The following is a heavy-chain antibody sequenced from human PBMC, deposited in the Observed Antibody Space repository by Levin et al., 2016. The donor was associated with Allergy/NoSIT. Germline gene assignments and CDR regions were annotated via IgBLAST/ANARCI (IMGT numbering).Heavy chain of an antibody. CDR1: GGTFSSYA. D-gene: IGHD3-16*02. Sequence: SVKVSCKASGGTFSSYAISWVRQAPGQGLEWMGGIIPIFGTANYAQKFQGRVTITADKSTSTAYMELSSLRSEDTAVYYCAEASRTSYDYVWGSYRLGSDAFDIWGQGTMVTVSS. V-gene: IGHV1-69*06. CDR3: AEASRTSYDYVWGSYRLGSDAFDI. J-gene: IGHJ3*02. CDR2: IIPIFGTA.